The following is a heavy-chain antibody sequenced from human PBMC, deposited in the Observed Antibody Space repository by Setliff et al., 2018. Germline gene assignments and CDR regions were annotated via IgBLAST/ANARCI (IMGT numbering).Heavy chain of an antibody. J-gene: IGHJ3*02. CDR1: GDSITSNSYH. CDR3: ARGKIRITMIVVPTGGAFDI. Sequence: PSENLSLTCTVSGDSITSNSYHWGWIRQPPGKGLEWIGSIYYSGSTYYNPSLKSRVTISVDTSKNQFSLKLTSVTAADTAVYYCARGKIRITMIVVPTGGAFDIWGQGTMVTVSS. CDR2: IYYSGST. D-gene: IGHD3-22*01. V-gene: IGHV4-39*07.